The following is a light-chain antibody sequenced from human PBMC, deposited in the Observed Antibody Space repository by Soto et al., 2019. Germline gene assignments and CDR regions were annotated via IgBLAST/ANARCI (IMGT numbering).Light chain of an antibody. Sequence: QSALTQPASVSGSPGQSITISCTGTSSDVGGYNYVSWYQQHPGKAPKLMIYDVSNRPSGVSNRFSGSKSGNTASLTISGRQAEDEADYYCSSYTSSIYVFGTWTKVTVL. J-gene: IGLJ1*01. V-gene: IGLV2-14*01. CDR1: SSDVGGYNY. CDR3: SSYTSSIYV. CDR2: DVS.